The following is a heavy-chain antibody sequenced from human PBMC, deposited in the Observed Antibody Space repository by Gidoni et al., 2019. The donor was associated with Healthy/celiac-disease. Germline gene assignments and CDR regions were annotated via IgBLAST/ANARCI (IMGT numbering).Heavy chain of an antibody. J-gene: IGHJ3*02. D-gene: IGHD2-15*01. CDR2: ISGSGGST. CDR1: GFTFSSYA. V-gene: IGHV3-23*01. CDR3: AKPSYKNRYCSGGSCYDAFDI. Sequence: EVQLLESGGGLVQPGGSLRLSCAASGFTFSSYAMSWVRQVPGKGLEWVSAISGSGGSTYYADSVKGRFTISRDNSKNTLYLQMNSLRAEDTAVYYCAKPSYKNRYCSGGSCYDAFDIWGQGTMVTVSS.